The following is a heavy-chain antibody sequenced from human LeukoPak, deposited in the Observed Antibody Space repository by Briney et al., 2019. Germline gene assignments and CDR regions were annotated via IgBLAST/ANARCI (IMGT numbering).Heavy chain of an antibody. D-gene: IGHD2-15*01. CDR2: IAPSDSYT. Sequence: GESLKISCKGSGYSFTSYWISWVRQMPGKGLEWMGRIAPSDSYTNYSPSFQGHVTISADKSISTAYLQWSSLTASDPATYYCATHRDCGTGSCYPDYWGQGTLVTVSS. CDR1: GYSFTSYW. CDR3: ATHRDCGTGSCYPDY. V-gene: IGHV5-10-1*01. J-gene: IGHJ4*02.